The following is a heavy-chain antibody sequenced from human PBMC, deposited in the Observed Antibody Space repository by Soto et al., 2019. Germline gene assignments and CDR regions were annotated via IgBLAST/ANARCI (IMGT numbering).Heavy chain of an antibody. CDR3: ARGRQQLVSGWFDP. V-gene: IGHV4-4*07. D-gene: IGHD6-13*01. J-gene: IGHJ5*02. Sequence: SETLSLTCTVSGGSISSYYWSWIRQPAGKGLEWIGRIYTSGSTNYNPSLKSRVTMSVDTSKNQFSLKLSSVTAADTAVYYCARGRQQLVSGWFDPWGQGTLVTVSS. CDR1: GGSISSYY. CDR2: IYTSGST.